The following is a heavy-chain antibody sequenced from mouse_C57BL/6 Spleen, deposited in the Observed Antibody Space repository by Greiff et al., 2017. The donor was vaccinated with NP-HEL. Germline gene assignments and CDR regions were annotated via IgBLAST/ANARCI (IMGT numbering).Heavy chain of an antibody. V-gene: IGHV1-55*01. J-gene: IGHJ3*01. CDR1: GYTFTSYW. D-gene: IGHD1-1*01. CDR2: IYPGSGST. Sequence: QVQLKQPGAELVKPGASVKMSCKASGYTFTSYWITWVKQRPGQGLEWIGDIYPGSGSTNYNEKFKSKATLTVDTSSSTAYMQLSSLTSEDSAVYYCARDYGSSSAWFAYRGQGTLVTVSA. CDR3: ARDYGSSSAWFAY.